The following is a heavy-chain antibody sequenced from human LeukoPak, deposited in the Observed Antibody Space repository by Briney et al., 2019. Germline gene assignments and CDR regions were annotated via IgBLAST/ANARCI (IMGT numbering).Heavy chain of an antibody. CDR2: IYTSGST. V-gene: IGHV4-61*02. CDR1: GGSISSGSYY. Sequence: SETLSLTCTVSGGSISSGSYYWSWIRQPAGKGLEWIGRIYTSGSTNYNPSLKSRVTISVDTSKNQFSLKLSSVTAADTAVYYCARAWSYDILTGYYGGWFDPWGQGTLVTVSS. J-gene: IGHJ5*02. D-gene: IGHD3-9*01. CDR3: ARAWSYDILTGYYGGWFDP.